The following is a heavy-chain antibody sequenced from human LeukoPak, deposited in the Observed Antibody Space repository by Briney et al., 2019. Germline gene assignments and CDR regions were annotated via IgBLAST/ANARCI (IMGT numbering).Heavy chain of an antibody. CDR2: IYYSGST. CDR1: GGSISSYY. Sequence: PSETLSLTCTVSGGSISSYYWSWIRQPPGKGLEWIGYIYYSGSTNYNPSLKSRVTISVDTSKNQFSLKLSSVTAADTAVYYCARGQRYGGNPFDYWGQGTLVTVSS. J-gene: IGHJ4*02. V-gene: IGHV4-59*01. CDR3: ARGQRYGGNPFDY. D-gene: IGHD4-23*01.